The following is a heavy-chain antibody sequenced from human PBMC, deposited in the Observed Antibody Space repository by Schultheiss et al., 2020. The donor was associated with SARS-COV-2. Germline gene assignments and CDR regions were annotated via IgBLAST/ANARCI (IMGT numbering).Heavy chain of an antibody. Sequence: GGSLRLSCAASGFTFSSYAMHWVRQATGKGLEWVAVIWYDGSNKYYADSVKGRFTISRDNSKNTLYLQMNSLRAEDTAVYYCARDSVNRFDYWGQGTLVTVSS. D-gene: IGHD4-11*01. J-gene: IGHJ4*02. CDR1: GFTFSSYA. CDR2: IWYDGSNK. V-gene: IGHV3-33*08. CDR3: ARDSVNRFDY.